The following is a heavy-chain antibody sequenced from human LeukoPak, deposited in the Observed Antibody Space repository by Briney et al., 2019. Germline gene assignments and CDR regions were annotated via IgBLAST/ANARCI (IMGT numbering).Heavy chain of an antibody. CDR2: IYHSGST. CDR1: GGSISSSNW. Sequence: SETLSLTCAVSGGSISSSNWWSWVRQPPGKGLEWIGEIYHSGSTNYNPSLKSRVTISVDKSKNQFSLKLSSVTAADTAVYYCARGIAAAVLDAFDIWGQGTMVTVSS. CDR3: ARGIAAAVLDAFDI. V-gene: IGHV4-4*02. D-gene: IGHD6-13*01. J-gene: IGHJ3*02.